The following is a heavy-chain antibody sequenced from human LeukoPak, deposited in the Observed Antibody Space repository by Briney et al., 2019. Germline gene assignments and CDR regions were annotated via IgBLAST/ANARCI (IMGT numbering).Heavy chain of an antibody. CDR1: GYTFTSYG. V-gene: IGHV1-18*01. CDR3: AREVMIVVVIKSPDYYYYMGV. CDR2: ISAYNGNT. J-gene: IGHJ6*03. D-gene: IGHD3-22*01. Sequence: ASVKVSCKASGYTFTSYGISWVRQAPGQGLEWMGWISAYNGNTNYAQKLQGRVTMTTDTSTSTAYMELRSLRSDDTAVYYCAREVMIVVVIKSPDYYYYMGVWGKGTTVTVSS.